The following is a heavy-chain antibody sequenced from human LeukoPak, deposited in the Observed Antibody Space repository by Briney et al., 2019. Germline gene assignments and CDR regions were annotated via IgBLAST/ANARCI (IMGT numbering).Heavy chain of an antibody. CDR2: INHSGST. CDR1: GDSINNYF. CDR3: ARSRTLAGRDY. V-gene: IGHV4-34*01. Sequence: SETLSLTCTVSGDSINNYFWSWIRQPPGKGLEWIGEINHSGSTNYNPSLKSRVTISVDTSKNQFSLKLSSVTAADTAVYYCARSRTLAGRDYWGQGTLVTVSS. J-gene: IGHJ4*02. D-gene: IGHD1-14*01.